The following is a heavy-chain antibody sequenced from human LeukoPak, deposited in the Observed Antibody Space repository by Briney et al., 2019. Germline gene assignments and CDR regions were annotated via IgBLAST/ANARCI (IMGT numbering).Heavy chain of an antibody. D-gene: IGHD6-13*01. Sequence: GGSLRLSCAASGFTFSNAWMSWVRQAPGKGLEWVGRIKSKTDGGTTDYAAPVKGRFTISRDDSKNTLYLQMNSLKTEDTAAYYCTTNSSSWYFDSWGQGTLVTVSS. V-gene: IGHV3-15*01. CDR1: GFTFSNAW. CDR3: TTNSSSWYFDS. CDR2: IKSKTDGGTT. J-gene: IGHJ4*02.